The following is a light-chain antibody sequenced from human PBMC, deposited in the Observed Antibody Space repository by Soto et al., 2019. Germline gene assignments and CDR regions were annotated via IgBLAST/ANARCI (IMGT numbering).Light chain of an antibody. Sequence: EIVLTQSPGTLSLSPGERATLSCRASQSVSSSYLAWYQQKPGQAPRLLIYGASSRATGIPDRFSGSGSGTDFTLTISRMEPEDCAVYYCHHYGSSPLTFGGGTKVEIK. CDR1: QSVSSSY. V-gene: IGKV3-20*01. CDR2: GAS. J-gene: IGKJ4*02. CDR3: HHYGSSPLT.